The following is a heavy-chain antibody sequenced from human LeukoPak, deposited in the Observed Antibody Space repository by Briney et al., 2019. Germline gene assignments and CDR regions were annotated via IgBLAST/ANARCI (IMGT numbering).Heavy chain of an antibody. CDR3: ASGITVAGPFDY. V-gene: IGHV4-39*07. CDR1: GGSITTSGHY. CDR2: INHSGST. J-gene: IGHJ4*02. D-gene: IGHD6-19*01. Sequence: SETLSLTCTVSGGSITTSGHYWGWIRQPPGKGLEWIGEINHSGSTNYNPSLKSRVTISVDTSKNQFSLKLSSVTAADTAVYYCASGITVAGPFDYWGQGTLVTVSS.